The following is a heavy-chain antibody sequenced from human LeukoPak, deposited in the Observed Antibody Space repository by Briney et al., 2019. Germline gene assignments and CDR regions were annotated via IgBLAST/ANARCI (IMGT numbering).Heavy chain of an antibody. V-gene: IGHV4-34*01. CDR1: GGSFSDYS. J-gene: IGHJ4*02. CDR2: ISHSGST. CDR3: APQGAVAGSAY. Sequence: SETLSLTCAVYGGSFSDYSWSWIRQPPGRRLEWIGEISHSGSTNYNPSLKSRVTISVDTSKNQFSLKVRSVTAADTAVYYCAPQGAVAGSAYWGQGTLVTVSS. D-gene: IGHD6-19*01.